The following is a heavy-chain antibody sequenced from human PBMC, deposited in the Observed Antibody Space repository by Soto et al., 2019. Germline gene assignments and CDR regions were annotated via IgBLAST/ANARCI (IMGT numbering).Heavy chain of an antibody. V-gene: IGHV4-34*01. CDR1: GGSFSGYY. CDR2: INHSGST. J-gene: IGHJ6*02. D-gene: IGHD6-6*01. Sequence: PSETLSLTCAVYGGSFSGYYWSWIRQPPGKGLEWIGEINHSGSTNYNPSLKSRVTISVDTSKNQFSLKLSSATAADTAVYYCARGGDRGSSSSYYYYGMDVWGQGTTVTVSS. CDR3: ARGGDRGSSSSYYYYGMDV.